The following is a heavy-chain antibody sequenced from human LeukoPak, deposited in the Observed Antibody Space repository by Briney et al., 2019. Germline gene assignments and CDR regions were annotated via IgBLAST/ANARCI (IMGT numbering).Heavy chain of an antibody. CDR1: GGSISGYY. CDR3: ARQEDNWNYHFDY. Sequence: ETLSLTCTVSGGSISGYYWSWVRQPPGKGLEWIGYIYYSGTTNYNPSLKSLVTISLDTSKNQFSLKLNSVTAADTAVYYCARQEDNWNYHFDYWGQGTLVTVSS. J-gene: IGHJ4*02. D-gene: IGHD1-7*01. V-gene: IGHV4-59*01. CDR2: IYYSGTT.